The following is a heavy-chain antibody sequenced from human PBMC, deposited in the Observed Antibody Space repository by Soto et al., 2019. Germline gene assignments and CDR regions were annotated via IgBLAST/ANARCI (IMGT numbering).Heavy chain of an antibody. CDR2: IFSNDEK. CDR3: ARISTGPGGVVFDI. CDR1: GFSLSNARMG. D-gene: IGHD3-16*01. V-gene: IGHV2-26*01. J-gene: IGHJ3*02. Sequence: QVTLKESGPVLVKPTETLTLTCTVSGFSLSNARMGVSWIRQPPGKALEWLAHIFSNDEKSYSTSLKSRLTISKDPSKTQWVFTMTTRDLVDTATYSCARISTGPGGVVFDIGGKGTMFPVSS.